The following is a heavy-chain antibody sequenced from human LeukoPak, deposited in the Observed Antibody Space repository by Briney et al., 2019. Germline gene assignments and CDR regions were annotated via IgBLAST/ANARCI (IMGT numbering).Heavy chain of an antibody. CDR3: ARGGSGSYPTLFDY. Sequence: LSGGSLRLSCAASGFTFSSYGMHWVRQAPGKGLEWVALISFDGSNEYYADSVKGRFTISRDNSKNTLYLQMNSLRAEDTAVYYCARGGSGSYPTLFDYWGQGTLVTVSS. V-gene: IGHV3-30*03. CDR1: GFTFSSYG. D-gene: IGHD1-26*01. J-gene: IGHJ4*02. CDR2: ISFDGSNE.